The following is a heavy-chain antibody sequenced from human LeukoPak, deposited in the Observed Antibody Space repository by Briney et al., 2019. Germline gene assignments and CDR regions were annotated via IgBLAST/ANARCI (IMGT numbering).Heavy chain of an antibody. CDR2: ISYDGSNK. J-gene: IGHJ4*02. V-gene: IGHV3-30*18. Sequence: GGSLRLSCAASGFTFSSYDMHWVRQATGKGLEWVAVISYDGSNKYYADSVKGRFTISRDNAKNSLYLQMNNLRAEDTAVYYCAKSILTGYYREGNYFDYWGQGTLVTVSS. D-gene: IGHD3-9*01. CDR1: GFTFSSYD. CDR3: AKSILTGYYREGNYFDY.